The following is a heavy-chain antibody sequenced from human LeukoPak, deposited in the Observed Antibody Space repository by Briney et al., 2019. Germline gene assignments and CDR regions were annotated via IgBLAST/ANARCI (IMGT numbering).Heavy chain of an antibody. J-gene: IGHJ4*02. V-gene: IGHV5-51*01. D-gene: IGHD6-19*01. Sequence: GESLKISCKGSGYSFTSYWIGWVRQMPGKGLEWMGIIYPGDSDTRYSPSFQGQVTISADKSISTAYLQWSSLKASDTAMYYCASPGPFTYSSGWYPFDYWGQGTLVPVSS. CDR2: IYPGDSDT. CDR3: ASPGPFTYSSGWYPFDY. CDR1: GYSFTSYW.